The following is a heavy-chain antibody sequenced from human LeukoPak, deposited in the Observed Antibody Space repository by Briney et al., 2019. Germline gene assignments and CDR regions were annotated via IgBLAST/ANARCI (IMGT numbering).Heavy chain of an antibody. Sequence: SETLSLTCAVYGGSFSGYYWSWIRQPPGKGLEWIGEINHSGSTNYNPSLKSRVTISVDTSKNQFSLKLSSVTAADTAVYYCAREYGSGMFDYWGQGTLVTVSS. D-gene: IGHD3-10*01. CDR3: AREYGSGMFDY. V-gene: IGHV4-34*01. CDR2: INHSGST. CDR1: GGSFSGYY. J-gene: IGHJ4*02.